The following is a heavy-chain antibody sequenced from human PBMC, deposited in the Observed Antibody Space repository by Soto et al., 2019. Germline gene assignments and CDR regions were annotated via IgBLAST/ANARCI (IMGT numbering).Heavy chain of an antibody. V-gene: IGHV1-8*02. J-gene: IGHJ5*02. CDR1: GDTFIDYD. CDR2: MSPYSGDT. CDR3: VRKTTSSRSFDP. Sequence: ASVKVSCKASGDTFIDYDINWVRQAAGQGLEGMGGMSPYSGDTGYAQKVQGRITLTRSTSTATTYMELTSLTSQDTAVYYCVRKTTSSRSFDPWGRGPQVT. D-gene: IGHD1-1*01.